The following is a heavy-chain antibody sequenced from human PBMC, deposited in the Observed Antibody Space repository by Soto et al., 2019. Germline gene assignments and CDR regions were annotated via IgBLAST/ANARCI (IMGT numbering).Heavy chain of an antibody. Sequence: QVQLQESGPGLVKPSQTLSLTCTVSGGSISSGDYYWSWIRQHPGKGLEWIGYIYYSGSTYYNPSLKSRATISVDTSKTQFSLKLRSVTAADTAVYYCARWWSGSRQGFDPWGQGTLVTVSS. V-gene: IGHV4-31*03. J-gene: IGHJ5*02. CDR2: IYYSGST. CDR3: ARWWSGSRQGFDP. CDR1: GGSISSGDYY. D-gene: IGHD3-3*01.